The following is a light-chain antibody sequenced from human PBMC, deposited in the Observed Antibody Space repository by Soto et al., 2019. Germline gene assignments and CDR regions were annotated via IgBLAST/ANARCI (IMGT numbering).Light chain of an antibody. CDR3: QQYGSSPRT. CDR2: GAS. CDR1: QSVSSSY. J-gene: IGKJ1*01. V-gene: IGKV3-20*01. Sequence: EIVLTQAPGTLSLSPGERATLSCRASQSVSSSYLAWYQQKPGQAPRLLIYGASSRATGIPDRFSGSGSGTDFTLTMSRLEPEYFAVYYCQQYGSSPRTFGQGTKVDIK.